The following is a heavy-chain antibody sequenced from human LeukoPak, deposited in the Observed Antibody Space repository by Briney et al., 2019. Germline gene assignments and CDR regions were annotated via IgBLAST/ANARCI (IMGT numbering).Heavy chain of an antibody. CDR2: ISSSSATI. J-gene: IGHJ3*02. Sequence: GGSLRLSCEGSGFSLSAYNMNWVRQAPGKGLESVSYISSSSATIFYADSVKGRFTISRDNAKNSLYLQMNSLRPEDTAVYFCARGGPDYYDSSGPSFDIWGQGTMVTVPS. CDR1: GFSLSAYN. D-gene: IGHD3-22*01. V-gene: IGHV3-48*01. CDR3: ARGGPDYYDSSGPSFDI.